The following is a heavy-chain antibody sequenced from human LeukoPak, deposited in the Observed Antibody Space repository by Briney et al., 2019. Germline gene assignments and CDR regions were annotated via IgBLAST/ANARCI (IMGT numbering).Heavy chain of an antibody. CDR2: IYYSGSA. D-gene: IGHD2-2*01. J-gene: IGHJ6*02. Sequence: SETLSLTCTVSGGSISSYYWSWIRQPPGKGLEWIGYIYYSGSANYNPSLKSRVTISIDTSKNQFSLKLSSVTAADTAVYYCARDHPVPAAPTVHYYYYGMDVWGQGTTVTVSS. V-gene: IGHV4-59*01. CDR3: ARDHPVPAAPTVHYYYYGMDV. CDR1: GGSISSYY.